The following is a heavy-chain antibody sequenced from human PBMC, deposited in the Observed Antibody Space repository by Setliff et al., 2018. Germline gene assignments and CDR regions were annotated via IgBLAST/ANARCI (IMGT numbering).Heavy chain of an antibody. Sequence: SETLSLTCSVSGASITDSYWNWIRQPPGKGLEWVGYIHYSGSTSYNPSLKSRVTMSVDISKSQFSLKLTSVTPADTAVYYCARSPSSGAYWNPRPFYSDYWARGTLVTVSS. CDR2: IHYSGST. CDR1: GASITDSY. D-gene: IGHD1-26*01. J-gene: IGHJ4*02. V-gene: IGHV4-59*01. CDR3: ARSPSSGAYWNPRPFYSDY.